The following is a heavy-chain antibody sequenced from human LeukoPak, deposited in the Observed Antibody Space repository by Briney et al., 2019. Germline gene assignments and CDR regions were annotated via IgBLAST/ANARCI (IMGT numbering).Heavy chain of an antibody. V-gene: IGHV4-59*08. Sequence: SETLSLTCTVSGGSISSYFWSWIRQPPGKGLEWIGYIYCSGSTNYNPSLKSRVTISVDTSKNQFSLKLSSVTAADTAVYYCARHSANAYDSSGYFRYWGQGTLVTVSS. CDR2: IYCSGST. J-gene: IGHJ4*02. D-gene: IGHD3-22*01. CDR1: GGSISSYF. CDR3: ARHSANAYDSSGYFRY.